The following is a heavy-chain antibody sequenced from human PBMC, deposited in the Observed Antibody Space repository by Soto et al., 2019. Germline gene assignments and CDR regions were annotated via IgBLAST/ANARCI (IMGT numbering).Heavy chain of an antibody. D-gene: IGHD2-21*01. J-gene: IGHJ5*02. Sequence: QVQLVQSGAEVKKPGSSVKVSCKASGGTFSSYAISWGRQAPGQGLEWMGGIIPIVGTANYAQQFQGRVTITADESTSTAYRQLSSLRSEDTAVYYCARAGLGEQGWFDPWGQGTLVTVSS. CDR3: ARAGLGEQGWFDP. V-gene: IGHV1-69*01. CDR2: IIPIVGTA. CDR1: GGTFSSYA.